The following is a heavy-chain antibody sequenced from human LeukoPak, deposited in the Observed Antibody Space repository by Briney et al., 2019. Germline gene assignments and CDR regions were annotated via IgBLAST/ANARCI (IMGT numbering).Heavy chain of an antibody. J-gene: IGHJ4*02. D-gene: IGHD6-13*01. CDR1: GFTFSSYA. Sequence: GGSLRLSCAASGFTFSSYAMSWVRQAPGKGLEWVSAISGSGGSTYYADSVKGRFIISRDNSKNTLYLQMNSLRAEDTAVYYCAKGNHRIAAAGSYFDYWGQGTLVTVSS. CDR2: ISGSGGST. V-gene: IGHV3-23*01. CDR3: AKGNHRIAAAGSYFDY.